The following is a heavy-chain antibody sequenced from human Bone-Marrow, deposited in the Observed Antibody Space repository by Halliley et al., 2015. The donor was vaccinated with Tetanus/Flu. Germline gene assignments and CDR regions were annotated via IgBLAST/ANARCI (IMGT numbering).Heavy chain of an antibody. CDR1: GYSFTTYW. CDR3: ARLSIYDANGYFGNDAFDI. V-gene: IGHV5-51*03. CDR2: IFPGDSDT. J-gene: IGHJ3*02. D-gene: IGHD3-22*01. Sequence: QLVQSGAEVAEPGESLKISCKGSGYSFTTYWIGWVRQMHGKGLEWMGVIFPGDSDTRYSPSFQGQVTISADKSISTAYLQWSRFKASVTAMYYFARLSIYDANGYFGNDAFDIWGQGTKVTVYS.